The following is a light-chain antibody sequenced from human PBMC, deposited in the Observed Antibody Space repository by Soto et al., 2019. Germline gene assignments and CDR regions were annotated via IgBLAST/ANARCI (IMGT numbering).Light chain of an antibody. V-gene: IGKV3-15*01. CDR2: EAS. J-gene: IGKJ2*01. Sequence: EIVMTQSPATLSVSPGQRATLSCRASQSISINLAWYQQKPGQAPRLLIYEASTRATGIPARFSGSGSGTEVTLSINSLQSEDSAVYYCQPHDDWPLTFGQGTKLEIK. CDR3: QPHDDWPLT. CDR1: QSISIN.